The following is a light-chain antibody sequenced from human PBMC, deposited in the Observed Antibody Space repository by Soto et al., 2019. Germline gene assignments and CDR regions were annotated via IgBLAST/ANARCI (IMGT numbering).Light chain of an antibody. J-gene: IGLJ2*01. V-gene: IGLV2-14*01. Sequence: QSALTQPASVSGSPGQSITISCTGTSSDVGGYNYVSWYQQHPGKAPKLMIYEVSNRPSGVSDRFSGSKSGNTASLTISGLQAEDEADYYCSSYTNSNTMVFGGGTKVTVL. CDR3: SSYTNSNTMV. CDR2: EVS. CDR1: SSDVGGYNY.